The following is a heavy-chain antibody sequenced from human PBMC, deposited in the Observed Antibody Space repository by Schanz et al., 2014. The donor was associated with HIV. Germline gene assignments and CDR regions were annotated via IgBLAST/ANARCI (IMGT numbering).Heavy chain of an antibody. V-gene: IGHV3-33*08. CDR1: GFTFRSYG. CDR2: MSYDGRNE. Sequence: QVQLVESGGGVVQPGRSLRLSCAASGFTFRSYGMHWVRQAPGKGLECVASMSYDGRNEHYVDSVKGRFTISRDNSKNTLNLQMNSLRGDDTAVYYCAKGGYTGHYYYGLDVWGQGTTVTVSS. J-gene: IGHJ6*02. D-gene: IGHD1-26*01. CDR3: AKGGYTGHYYYGLDV.